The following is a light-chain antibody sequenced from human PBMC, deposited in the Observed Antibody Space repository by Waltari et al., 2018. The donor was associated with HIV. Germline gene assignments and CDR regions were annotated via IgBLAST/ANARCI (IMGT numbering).Light chain of an antibody. V-gene: IGLV1-47*01. CDR2: ASN. J-gene: IGLJ2*01. CDR1: LSTFGGHS. CDR3: AVWTGTVTGWL. Sequence: HSDLTQPLSVSGAPKERVTIPCSGSLSTFGGHSAFWYQHLPGTAPRLVMYASNRRPSGVSDRFSGSRSDTTASLAIAGRRSEDEGDYYGAVWTGTVTGWLFGGGTKLTV.